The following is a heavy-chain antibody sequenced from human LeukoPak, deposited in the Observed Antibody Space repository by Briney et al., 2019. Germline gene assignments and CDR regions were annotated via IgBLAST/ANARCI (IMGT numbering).Heavy chain of an antibody. Sequence: GGSLRLSCAASGFTFSSDSMNWVRQAPRKGLEWVSSISTSSSYIYYSASVKGRFTISRDNAKNSLYLQMNSLRAEDTALYYCAREATYAFDIWGQGTMVTVSS. CDR3: AREATYAFDI. CDR2: ISTSSSYI. V-gene: IGHV3-21*04. CDR1: GFTFSSDS. D-gene: IGHD1-26*01. J-gene: IGHJ3*02.